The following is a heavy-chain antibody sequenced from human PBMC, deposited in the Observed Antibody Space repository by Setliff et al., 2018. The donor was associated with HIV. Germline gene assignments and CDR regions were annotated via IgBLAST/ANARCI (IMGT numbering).Heavy chain of an antibody. Sequence: TLSLTCTVSGGSISSYYWSWIRQPAGKGLEWIGRVSSRGDTNYNPSLKSRVTMSVDTSKNQLSLKLTSVTASDTAVYYCARAAAGNTGPFDLWGQGSPVTVSS. CDR2: VSSRGDT. V-gene: IGHV4-4*07. J-gene: IGHJ4*02. CDR1: GGSISSYY. D-gene: IGHD4-17*01. CDR3: ARAAAGNTGPFDL.